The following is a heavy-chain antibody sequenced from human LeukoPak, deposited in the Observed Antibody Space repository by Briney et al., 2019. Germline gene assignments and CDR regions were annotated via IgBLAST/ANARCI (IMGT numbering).Heavy chain of an antibody. CDR2: IYYSGST. D-gene: IGHD3-22*01. CDR1: GGSISSYY. V-gene: IGHV4-59*12. Sequence: SETLSLTCTVSGGSISSYYWSWIRQPPGKGLEWIGYIYYSGSTNYNPSLKSRVTISVDTSKNQFSLKLSSVTAADTAVYYCARDYDSSLVDYWGQGTLVTVSS. CDR3: ARDYDSSLVDY. J-gene: IGHJ4*02.